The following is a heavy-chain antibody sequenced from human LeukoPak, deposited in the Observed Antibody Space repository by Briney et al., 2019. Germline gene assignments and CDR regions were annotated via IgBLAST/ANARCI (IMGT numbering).Heavy chain of an antibody. Sequence: PGGSLRLSCAASGFTFSSYAMSWVRQAPGKGLEWVSATSGSGGSTYYAGSVKGRFTISRDNSNNTLYLQMNSLRAEDTAVYYCAKVPYLTYGSSGYWVLLSGYYFDYWGQGTLVTVSS. V-gene: IGHV3-23*01. CDR2: TSGSGGST. D-gene: IGHD3-22*01. CDR3: AKVPYLTYGSSGYWVLLSGYYFDY. CDR1: GFTFSSYA. J-gene: IGHJ4*02.